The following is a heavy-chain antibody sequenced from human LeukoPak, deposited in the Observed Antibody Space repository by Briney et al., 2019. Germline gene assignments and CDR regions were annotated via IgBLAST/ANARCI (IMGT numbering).Heavy chain of an antibody. J-gene: IGHJ5*02. CDR1: GFTFSSYA. V-gene: IGHV3-30-3*01. CDR3: TRVAQSGPTGWFDP. CDR2: ISYDGSNE. D-gene: IGHD1-1*01. Sequence: PGGSLRLSCAASGFTFSSYAMHWVRQAPGKGLEWVALISYDGSNEYYADSVKGRFTISRDNPGNVVYLQMDSLRAEDTAVYYCTRVAQSGPTGWFDPWGQGTLVTVSS.